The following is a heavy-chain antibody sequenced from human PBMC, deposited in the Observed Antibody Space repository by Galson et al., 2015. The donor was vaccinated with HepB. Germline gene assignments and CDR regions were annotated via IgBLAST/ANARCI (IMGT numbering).Heavy chain of an antibody. CDR3: AQDKRSISARHVSYYYYGMDV. CDR2: VSYDGSNK. Sequence: SLRLSCAASGPIFSEYSMHWVRQAPGKGLEWVAVVSYDGSNKNYADSVKGRFTISRDNSKNTLFLQMKSLRGEDTAVYYCAQDKRSISARHVSYYYYGMDVWGQGTTVTVSS. J-gene: IGHJ6*02. CDR1: GPIFSEYS. D-gene: IGHD6-6*01. V-gene: IGHV3-30*18.